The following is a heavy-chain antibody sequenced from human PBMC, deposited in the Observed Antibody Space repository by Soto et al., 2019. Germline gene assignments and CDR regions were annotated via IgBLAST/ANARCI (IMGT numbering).Heavy chain of an antibody. CDR3: ARENESSGLALDY. D-gene: IGHD3-22*01. Sequence: PGGSLRLSCVASGFTVRSNDMSWVRQAPGKGLEWVSVIYATGSTHYADSVKGRFAISRDSSKNTLYLQMSSLRAEDTAVYYCARENESSGLALDYWGQGTQVTVSS. CDR1: GFTVRSND. V-gene: IGHV3-66*01. J-gene: IGHJ4*02. CDR2: IYATGST.